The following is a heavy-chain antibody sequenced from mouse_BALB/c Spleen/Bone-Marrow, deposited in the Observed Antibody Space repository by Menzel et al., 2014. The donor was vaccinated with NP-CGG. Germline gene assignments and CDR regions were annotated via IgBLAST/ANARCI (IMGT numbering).Heavy chain of an antibody. D-gene: IGHD2-4*01. V-gene: IGHV5-6-3*01. J-gene: IGHJ3*01. CDR3: ARGDDYVSWFAY. Sequence: EVKLVESGGGLVQPGGSLKLSCAASGLTFSSYGMSWVRQTPDKRLEFVATINTNGGDTYYPDSVKGRLTISRDNAKNTLYLQMSSLKSEDTAMYYCARGDDYVSWFAYWGQGTLVTVSA. CDR1: GLTFSSYG. CDR2: INTNGGDT.